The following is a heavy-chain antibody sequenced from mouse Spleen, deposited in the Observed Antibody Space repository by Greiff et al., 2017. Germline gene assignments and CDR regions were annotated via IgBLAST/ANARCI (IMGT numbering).Heavy chain of an antibody. V-gene: IGHV1-19*01. J-gene: IGHJ2*01. CDR2: INPYNGGT. Sequence: VQLQQSGPVLVKPGASVKMSCKASGYTFTDYYMNWVKQSHGKSLEWIGVINPYNGGTSYNQKFKGKATLTVDKSSSTAYMELNSLTSEDSAVYYCARRSEDFDYWGQGTTLTVSS. CDR3: ARRSEDFDY. CDR1: GYTFTDYY.